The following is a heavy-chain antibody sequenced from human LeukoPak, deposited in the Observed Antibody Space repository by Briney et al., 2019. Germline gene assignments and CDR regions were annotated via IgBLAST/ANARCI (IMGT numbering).Heavy chain of an antibody. D-gene: IGHD2-2*02. J-gene: IGHJ4*02. CDR2: ISGSGDST. CDR1: GFTFSNHA. V-gene: IGHV3-23*01. CDR3: AKSDCGAASCYTAET. Sequence: GESLRLSCAASGFTFSNHAMSWVRQAPGKGLEWVSSISGSGDSTYYADSVKGRFAISRDNSRSTLSLQMNSLRADDTAVYFCAKSDCGAASCYTAETWGQGTLVTVSS.